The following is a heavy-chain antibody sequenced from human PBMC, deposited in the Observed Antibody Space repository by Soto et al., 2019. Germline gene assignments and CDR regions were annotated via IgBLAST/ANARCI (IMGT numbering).Heavy chain of an antibody. Sequence: ASVKVSCKASGGTFKRFAISWVREAPGQGLQWMGGVIPSFGTTHYAQKFQGRVTITADKSTSTVYLELSTLRSEDTAVYFCATRYPYGDFRYTAFDSWRQGTPVTVSS. J-gene: IGHJ4*02. D-gene: IGHD4-17*01. CDR2: VIPSFGTT. V-gene: IGHV1-69*06. CDR3: ATRYPYGDFRYTAFDS. CDR1: GGTFKRFA.